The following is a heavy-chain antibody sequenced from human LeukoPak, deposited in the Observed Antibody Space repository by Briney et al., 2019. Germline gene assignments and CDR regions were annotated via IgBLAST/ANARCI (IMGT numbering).Heavy chain of an antibody. V-gene: IGHV3-21*01. CDR3: ARDPYYYDSSGYYGEGFDY. D-gene: IGHD3-22*01. CDR2: ISSSRNYM. CDR1: GFTFNSYS. Sequence: PGGSLRLSCAASGFTFNSYSMNWVRQAPGKGLEWVSYISSSRNYMFYADSVKGRFTISRDNAKNSLYLQMNSLRAEDTAVYYCARDPYYYDSSGYYGEGFDYWGQGTLVTVSS. J-gene: IGHJ4*02.